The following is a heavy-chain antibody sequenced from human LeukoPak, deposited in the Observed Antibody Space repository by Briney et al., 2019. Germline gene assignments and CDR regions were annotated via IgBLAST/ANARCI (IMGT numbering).Heavy chain of an antibody. V-gene: IGHV1-69*13. CDR3: ASCNYDDYYFYYMDV. CDR1: GGTFSSYA. D-gene: IGHD4-11*01. CDR2: IIPIFGTA. Sequence: SVKVSCKASGGTFSSYAISWVRQSPGQGLEWMGGIIPIFGTANYAQKFQGRVTITADESTSTAYMELSSLRSEDTAVYYCASCNYDDYYFYYMDVWGKGTTVTVSS. J-gene: IGHJ6*03.